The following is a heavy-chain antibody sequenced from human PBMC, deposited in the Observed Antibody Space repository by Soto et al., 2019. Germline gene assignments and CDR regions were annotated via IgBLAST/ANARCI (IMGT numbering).Heavy chain of an antibody. J-gene: IGHJ4*02. V-gene: IGHV4-59*01. Sequence: SETLSLTCTVSGGSINSYYWSWIRQPPGKGLEWIGYIYYSGSTNYNPSLKGRVTISVDTSKNQFSLKLSSVTAADTAVYYCARVTLFGGLSYFDYWGQGTLVTVSS. CDR1: GGSINSYY. D-gene: IGHD3-3*01. CDR3: ARVTLFGGLSYFDY. CDR2: IYYSGST.